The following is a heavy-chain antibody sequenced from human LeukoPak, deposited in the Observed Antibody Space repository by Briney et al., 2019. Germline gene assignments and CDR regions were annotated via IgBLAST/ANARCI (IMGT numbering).Heavy chain of an antibody. CDR2: INWNGGST. CDR3: ARDGSGWNFDY. J-gene: IGHJ4*02. D-gene: IGHD6-19*01. V-gene: IGHV3-20*04. Sequence: GGSLRLSCAASGFTFDDYGMTWVRQGPGKGLDWVSAINWNGGSTGYADSVKGRFTISRDNAKNSLYLQMNSLRAEDTALYYCARDGSGWNFDYWGQGTLVTVSS. CDR1: GFTFDDYG.